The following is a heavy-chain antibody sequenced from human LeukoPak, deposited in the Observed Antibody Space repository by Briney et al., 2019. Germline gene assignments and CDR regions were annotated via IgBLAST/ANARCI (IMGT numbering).Heavy chain of an antibody. Sequence: PSETLSLTCTVSGGYISPYYWSWLRQPPGKGLEWIGYIYYSGSTNYNPSLKSRVTISVDTSKKQCSPKPNSVIAADTAVYYCARCKGYFDYWGQGTLVTVSS. V-gene: IGHV4-59*01. J-gene: IGHJ4*02. CDR2: IYYSGST. CDR3: ARCKGYFDY. CDR1: GGYISPYY.